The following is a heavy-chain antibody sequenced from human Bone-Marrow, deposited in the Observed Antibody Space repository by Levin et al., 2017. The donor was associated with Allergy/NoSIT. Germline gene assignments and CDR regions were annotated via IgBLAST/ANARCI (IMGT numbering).Heavy chain of an antibody. J-gene: IGHJ5*02. CDR1: GFSLNNAYMG. Sequence: SGPTLVKPTETLTLTCTVSGFSLNNAYMGVSWIRQPPGKALEWLAHIFSNDEKSYRTSLKNRLTISKDTSKIQVVLTMTNMDPVDTATYYCPRMQHPGVHGVRGWFDPWGQGTLVTVSS. D-gene: IGHD3-10*01. CDR3: PRMQHPGVHGVRGWFDP. CDR2: IFSNDEK. V-gene: IGHV2-26*01.